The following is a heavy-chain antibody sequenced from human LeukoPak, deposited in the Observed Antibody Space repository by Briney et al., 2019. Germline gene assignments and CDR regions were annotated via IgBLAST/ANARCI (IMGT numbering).Heavy chain of an antibody. CDR2: IYPSLSET. D-gene: IGHD6-19*01. CDR3: ARLYTSSSGGDY. CDR1: GYTFTNYW. V-gene: IGHV5-51*01. J-gene: IGHJ4*02. Sequence: GESLKISCKGSGYTFTNYWIGWVRQMSGKGLEWIGIIYPSLSETRYSPSFQGQVTISADKSINTAYLQWSSLKASDTAIYYCARLYTSSSGGDYWGQGTLVTVSS.